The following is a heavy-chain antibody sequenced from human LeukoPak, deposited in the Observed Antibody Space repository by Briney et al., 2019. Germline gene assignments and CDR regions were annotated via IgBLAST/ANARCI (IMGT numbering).Heavy chain of an antibody. CDR1: GGSISSYY. V-gene: IGHV4-59*01. CDR3: ARSAHYSQFDY. D-gene: IGHD3-22*01. J-gene: IGHJ4*02. CDR2: IYYSGST. Sequence: SETLSLTCTVSGGSISSYYWSWIRQLPGKGLEWIGYIYYSGSTNYNPSLKSRVTISVDTSKNQFSLKLRSVTAADTAVYYCARSAHYSQFDYWGQGTLVTVSS.